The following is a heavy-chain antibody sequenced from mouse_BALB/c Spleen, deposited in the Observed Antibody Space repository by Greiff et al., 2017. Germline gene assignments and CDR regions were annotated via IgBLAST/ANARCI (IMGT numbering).Heavy chain of an antibody. CDR3: ARGDVGAY. CDR2: ISTYYGDA. V-gene: IGHV1S137*01. Sequence: QVQLKESGAELVRPGVSVKISCKGSGYTFTDYAMHWVKQSHAKSLEWIGVISTYYGDASYNQKFKGKATMTVDKSSSTAYMELARLTSEDSAIYYCARGDVGAYWGQGTLVTVSA. J-gene: IGHJ3*01. CDR1: GYTFTDYA. D-gene: IGHD3-3*01.